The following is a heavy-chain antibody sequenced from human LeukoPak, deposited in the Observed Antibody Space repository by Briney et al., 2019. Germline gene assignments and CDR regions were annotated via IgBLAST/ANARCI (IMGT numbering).Heavy chain of an antibody. CDR1: GGSISSYY. J-gene: IGHJ6*02. CDR3: ARSYSSSDHYYYYGMDV. Sequence: PSETLSLTCDVSGGSISSYYWNWIRQPPGKGLEWIGYINYIRTTDYNPSLKSRVTISLDTSKNRFSLKLSSVTAADTAMYYCARSYSSSDHYYYYGMDVWGQGTTVTVSS. V-gene: IGHV4-59*08. D-gene: IGHD6-13*01. CDR2: INYIRTT.